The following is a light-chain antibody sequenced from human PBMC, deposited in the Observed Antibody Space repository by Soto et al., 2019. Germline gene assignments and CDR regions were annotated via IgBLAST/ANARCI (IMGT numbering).Light chain of an antibody. V-gene: IGKV1-5*03. J-gene: IGKJ5*01. CDR1: QSISSY. CDR2: KAS. Sequence: DIQVTQSPSSLSASVGDRVTITCRASQSISSYLNWYQQKPGKAPKLLIYKASSLESGVPSRFSGSGSGTEFTLTITSLQPDDFATYYCQQYNSYPLTFGGGTRLEIK. CDR3: QQYNSYPLT.